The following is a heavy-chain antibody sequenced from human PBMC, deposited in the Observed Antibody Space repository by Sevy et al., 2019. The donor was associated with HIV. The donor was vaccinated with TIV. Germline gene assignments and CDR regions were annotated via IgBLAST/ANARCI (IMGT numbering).Heavy chain of an antibody. CDR3: AVSQFCGGDCYYFDQ. J-gene: IGHJ4*02. CDR2: INPSGGGT. Sequence: ASVKVSCRTSTYSSTIYYMQWVRQAPGQGLEWMGLINPSGGGTSYTQKFQDRVTMTWDTSTGTVYMDLSSLRSEDTAVYYYAVSQFCGGDCYYFDQWGQGTLVTVSS. CDR1: TYSSTIYY. V-gene: IGHV1-46*01. D-gene: IGHD2-21*02.